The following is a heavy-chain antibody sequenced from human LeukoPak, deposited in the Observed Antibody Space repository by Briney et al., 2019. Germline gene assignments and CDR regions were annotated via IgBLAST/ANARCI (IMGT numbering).Heavy chain of an antibody. CDR2: INHSGST. V-gene: IGHV4-34*01. D-gene: IGHD2-2*01. Sequence: SETLSLTCAVYGGSFSCYYWSWIRQPPGKGLEWIGEINHSGSTNYNPSLKSRVTISVDTSKNQFSLKLSSVTAADTAVYYCAGSLGIVVVPAAHYYYYMDVWGKGTTVTVSS. CDR3: AGSLGIVVVPAAHYYYYMDV. J-gene: IGHJ6*03. CDR1: GGSFSCYY.